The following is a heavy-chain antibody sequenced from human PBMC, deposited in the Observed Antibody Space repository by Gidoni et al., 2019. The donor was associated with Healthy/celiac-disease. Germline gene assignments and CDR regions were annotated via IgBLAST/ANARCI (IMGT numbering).Heavy chain of an antibody. D-gene: IGHD3-10*01. Sequence: EVQLVQSGAEVKKPGESLRISCMGSGYSFTSYWISWVRQMPGKGLEWMGRIDPSDSYTNYSPSFQGHVTISADKSISTAYLQWSSLKASDTAMYYCARSTMVRGVIGYFDYWGQGTLVTVSS. CDR2: IDPSDSYT. CDR3: ARSTMVRGVIGYFDY. V-gene: IGHV5-10-1*01. CDR1: GYSFTSYW. J-gene: IGHJ4*02.